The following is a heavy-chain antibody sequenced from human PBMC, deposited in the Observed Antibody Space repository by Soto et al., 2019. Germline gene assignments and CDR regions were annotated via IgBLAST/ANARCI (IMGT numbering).Heavy chain of an antibody. CDR2: IYPGDSDT. V-gene: IGHV5-51*01. D-gene: IGHD6-13*01. Sequence: GESLKISCKGSGYTFTDYWIGWVRQLPGKGLEWMGIIYPGDSDTRYSPSFQGHVTISADKSISTAYLQWSSLKASDTAMYYCARRGAARTYYYYGMDVWGQGTTVTVSS. J-gene: IGHJ6*02. CDR1: GYTFTDYW. CDR3: ARRGAARTYYYYGMDV.